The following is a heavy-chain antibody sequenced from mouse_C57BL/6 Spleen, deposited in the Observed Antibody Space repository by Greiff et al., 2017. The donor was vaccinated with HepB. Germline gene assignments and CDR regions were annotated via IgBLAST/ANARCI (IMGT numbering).Heavy chain of an antibody. D-gene: IGHD2-5*01. Sequence: EVKLQESGPGLVKPSQSLSLTCSVTGYSITSGYYWNWIRQFPGNKLEWMGYISNDGSNNYNPSLKNRISITRDTSKNQFFLKLNSVTTEDTATYYSAIGAYYSNYEAIDYWGQGTSVTVSS. J-gene: IGHJ4*01. V-gene: IGHV3-6*01. CDR3: AIGAYYSNYEAIDY. CDR2: ISNDGSN. CDR1: GYSITSGYY.